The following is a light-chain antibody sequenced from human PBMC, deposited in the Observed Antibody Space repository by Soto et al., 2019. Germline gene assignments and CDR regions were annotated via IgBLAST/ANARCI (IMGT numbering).Light chain of an antibody. J-gene: IGKJ1*01. CDR3: HQYGSSPGWT. V-gene: IGKV3-20*01. CDR2: GAS. CDR1: QSVSSNY. Sequence: EIVWTQSLDTLSLSQWERATLSCTASQSVSSNYLAWYQQKPGQAPRLLIYGASSRATGIPDRFSGSGSATDFTPTISRLEPEDFAVYYCHQYGSSPGWTFGQGTKVDIK.